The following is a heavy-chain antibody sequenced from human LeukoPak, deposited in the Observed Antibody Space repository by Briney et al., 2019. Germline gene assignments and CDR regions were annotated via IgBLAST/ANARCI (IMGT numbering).Heavy chain of an antibody. D-gene: IGHD3-22*01. CDR1: GYTFTGYY. J-gene: IGHJ4*02. Sequence: ASVKVSCKASGYTFTGYYMHWVRQAPGQGLERMGRINPNSGGTNYAQKFQGRVTMTRDTSISTAYMELSRLRSDDTAVYYCARGGGYYYDSSGYYYWGQGTLVTVSS. CDR2: INPNSGGT. CDR3: ARGGGYYYDSSGYYY. V-gene: IGHV1-2*06.